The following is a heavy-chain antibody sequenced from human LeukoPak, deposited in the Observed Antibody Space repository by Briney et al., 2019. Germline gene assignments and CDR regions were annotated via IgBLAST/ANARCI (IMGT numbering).Heavy chain of an antibody. V-gene: IGHV3-53*01. Sequence: VGSLRLSCAASGVTACGNYMSWVPEAPGKGLGGVSVIYSGGITYYADSVKGRFTISSDNSKNTLYPQMHSLRAADTGVYYCARTGGGYCSSTSCYKSYYYYYMDVWGKGTTVTVSS. D-gene: IGHD2-2*02. CDR2: IYSGGIT. CDR1: GVTACGNY. CDR3: ARTGGGYCSSTSCYKSYYYYYMDV. J-gene: IGHJ6*03.